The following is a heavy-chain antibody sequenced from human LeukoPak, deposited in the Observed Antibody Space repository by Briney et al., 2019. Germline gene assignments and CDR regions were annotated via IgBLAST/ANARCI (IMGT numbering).Heavy chain of an antibody. J-gene: IGHJ4*02. CDR3: ASTRRAAVAGRFDS. CDR2: IYHSGNT. D-gene: IGHD6-19*01. V-gene: IGHV4-4*09. Sequence: SETLSHTCNVSGASMSSNCLSWIRQPPGRGLEWIGYIYHSGNTNYSPSLESRVTMSVDESKNQFSLRVHFVSAADTAVYYCASTRRAAVAGRFDSWGQGTLVTVSS. CDR1: GASMSSNC.